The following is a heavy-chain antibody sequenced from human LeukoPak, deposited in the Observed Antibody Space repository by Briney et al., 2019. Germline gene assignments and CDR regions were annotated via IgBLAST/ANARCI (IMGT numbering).Heavy chain of an antibody. J-gene: IGHJ4*02. D-gene: IGHD7-27*01. CDR2: INHSGST. V-gene: IGHV4-34*01. Sequence: KSGGSLRLSCAASGFTFSSYAMSWIRQPPGKGLEWIGEINHSGSTNYNPSLKSRVTISVDTSKNQFSLKLSSVTAADTAVYYCARETGDRTIDWGQGTLVTVSS. CDR1: GFTFSSYA. CDR3: ARETGDRTID.